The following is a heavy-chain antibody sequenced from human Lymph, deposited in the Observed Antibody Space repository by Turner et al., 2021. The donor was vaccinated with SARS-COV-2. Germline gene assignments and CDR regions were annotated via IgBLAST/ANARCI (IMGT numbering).Heavy chain of an antibody. J-gene: IGHJ6*02. Sequence: QVQLVQSGAEVKKPGSSVKVSCKASGGTFSSSAISWVRQAPGQGLEWMGGINLMLGKANYAQKFQGRVTITADKSTSTAYMERSSLRSEDTAVYYCARIVAPGMGGGVYYYYYGMDVWGQGTTVTVSS. CDR1: GGTFSSSA. CDR3: ARIVAPGMGGGVYYYYYGMDV. CDR2: INLMLGKA. V-gene: IGHV1-69*10. D-gene: IGHD6-13*01.